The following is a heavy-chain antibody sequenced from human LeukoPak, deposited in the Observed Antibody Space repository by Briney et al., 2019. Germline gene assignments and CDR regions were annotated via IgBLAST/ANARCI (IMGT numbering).Heavy chain of an antibody. J-gene: IGHJ4*02. CDR2: ISGSTTYL. V-gene: IGHV3-21*01. D-gene: IGHD5-12*01. CDR1: GFTFSDYI. Sequence: GGSLRLSCAASGFTFSDYIMNWVCQAPGLGLEWVSSISGSTTYLYYADSVKGRFTISRGNAKNSLYLQMNSLRADDTAVYYCARDLGYSGSIFDYWGQGTLVTVSS. CDR3: ARDLGYSGSIFDY.